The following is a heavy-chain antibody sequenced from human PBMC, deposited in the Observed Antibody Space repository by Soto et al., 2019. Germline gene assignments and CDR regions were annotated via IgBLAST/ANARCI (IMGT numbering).Heavy chain of an antibody. Sequence: SETLSLTCTVSGGSISSSSYYWGWIRQPPGKGLEWIGSIYFNGSPYYSPSLKSRVTISVDTSKNQFSLKLRSVTAADTAVYYCASHYAVVLNYFDSWGQGTLVTVS. V-gene: IGHV4-39*01. CDR1: GGSISSSSYY. D-gene: IGHD2-21*01. J-gene: IGHJ4*02. CDR2: IYFNGSP. CDR3: ASHYAVVLNYFDS.